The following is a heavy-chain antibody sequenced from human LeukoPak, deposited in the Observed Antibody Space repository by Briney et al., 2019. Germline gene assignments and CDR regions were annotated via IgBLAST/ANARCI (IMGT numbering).Heavy chain of an antibody. Sequence: GASVKVSCKASGYTFTGYYMHWLRQAPGQGLEWMGWINPNSGGTNYAQKFQGRVTMTRDTSISTAYMELSRLRSDDTAVYYCARDGRPSSGYYYVLYWGQGTLVTASS. CDR1: GYTFTGYY. J-gene: IGHJ4*02. CDR3: ARDGRPSSGYYYVLY. D-gene: IGHD3-22*01. V-gene: IGHV1-2*02. CDR2: INPNSGGT.